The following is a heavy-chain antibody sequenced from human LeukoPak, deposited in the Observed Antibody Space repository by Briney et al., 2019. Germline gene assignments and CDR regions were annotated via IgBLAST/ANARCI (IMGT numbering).Heavy chain of an antibody. J-gene: IGHJ3*02. D-gene: IGHD2-21*02. Sequence: SETLSLTCTVSGGSISSHYWSWIRQPPGKGLEWIGYIYYSGSTNYNPSHKSRVTISVDTSKNQFSLKLSSVTAEDTAVYYCATGPYCGGDCTVGAFDIWGQGTMVTVSS. CDR1: GGSISSHY. CDR3: ATGPYCGGDCTVGAFDI. V-gene: IGHV4-59*11. CDR2: IYYSGST.